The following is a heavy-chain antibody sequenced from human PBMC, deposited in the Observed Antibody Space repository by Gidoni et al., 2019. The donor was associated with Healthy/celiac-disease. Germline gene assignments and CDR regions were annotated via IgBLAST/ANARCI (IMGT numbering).Heavy chain of an antibody. CDR2: ISSSSSTI. V-gene: IGHV3-48*01. J-gene: IGHJ4*02. CDR3: ARDPPTVNYYFDY. Sequence: EVQLVESGGGLVQHGGSLRLSCAAYAVTFSSYSMNWVRQAPGKGLECVSYISSSSSTIDYADSVKGRFTISRDNAKNSLYLQRNSLRAEDTAVYYCARDPPTVNYYFDYWGQGTLVTVSS. CDR1: AVTFSSYS. D-gene: IGHD4-17*01.